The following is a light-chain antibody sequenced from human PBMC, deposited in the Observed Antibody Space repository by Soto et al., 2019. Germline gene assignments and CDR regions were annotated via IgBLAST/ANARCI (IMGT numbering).Light chain of an antibody. J-gene: IGKJ1*01. V-gene: IGKV3-20*01. CDR1: QSIGNS. CDR2: GAS. Sequence: EIVLTQSPATLSLSPGERATLSCRASQSIGNSLAWYQQKPGQAPSLLIYGASNRATGIPARFSGSGSGTDFTLTISRLEPEDFAVYFCQVYGSSSKTFGQGTKVDIK. CDR3: QVYGSSSKT.